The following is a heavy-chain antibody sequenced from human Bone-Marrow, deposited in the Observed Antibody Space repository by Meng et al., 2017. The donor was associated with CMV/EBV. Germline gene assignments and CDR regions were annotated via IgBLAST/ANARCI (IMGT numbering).Heavy chain of an antibody. CDR1: GFSLSTNGAG. Sequence: QITLKEAGPALVKPTQTLTLTCPFSGFSLSTNGAGVGWIRQPPGKALEWLANIYWDGDKRYSPSLKSRLTITKDISKNQVVLTMTNMDPADTATYYCAYRRPSGGVDWFDPWGQGTLVTVSS. D-gene: IGHD1-26*01. CDR2: IYWDGDK. CDR3: AYRRPSGGVDWFDP. J-gene: IGHJ5*02. V-gene: IGHV2-5*02.